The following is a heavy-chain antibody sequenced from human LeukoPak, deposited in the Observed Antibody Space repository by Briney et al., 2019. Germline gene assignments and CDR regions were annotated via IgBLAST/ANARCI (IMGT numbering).Heavy chain of an antibody. Sequence: SVKVSCKASGGTFSSYAISWVRQAPGQGLEWMGRIIPILGIANYAQKFQGRVTITADKSTSTAYMELSSLRSEDTAVYYCARLTITYYYAAAFDPWGQGTLVTVSS. CDR2: IIPILGIA. J-gene: IGHJ5*02. V-gene: IGHV1-69*04. CDR1: GGTFSSYA. CDR3: ARLTITYYYAAAFDP. D-gene: IGHD3-10*01.